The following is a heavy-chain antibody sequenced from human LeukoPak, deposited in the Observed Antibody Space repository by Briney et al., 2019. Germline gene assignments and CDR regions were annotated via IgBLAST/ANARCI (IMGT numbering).Heavy chain of an antibody. CDR3: ASRDGYNHYYYGMDV. J-gene: IGHJ6*02. CDR1: GGSISSYY. V-gene: IGHV4-59*08. D-gene: IGHD5-24*01. CDR2: IYYSGST. Sequence: SETLSLTCTVSGGSISSYYWSWIRQPPGKGLEWIGYIYYSGSTNYNPSPKSRVTISVDTSKNQFSLKLSSVTAADTAVYYCASRDGYNHYYYGMDVWGQGTTVTVSS.